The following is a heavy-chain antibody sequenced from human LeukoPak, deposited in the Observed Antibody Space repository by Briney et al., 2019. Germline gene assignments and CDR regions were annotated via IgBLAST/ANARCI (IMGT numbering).Heavy chain of an antibody. J-gene: IGHJ4*02. CDR2: IFYTGNT. V-gene: IGHV4-59*01. Sequence: PSETLSLTCTVSGDYISNYYWSWIRQPPGKRLEWIGYIFYTGNTNYNPSLKSRVTISLDKAKNQFSLKVNSVTAADTAVYYCARGVKSTYYDFWSVPSLDYWGQGTLVTVPS. CDR1: GDYISNYY. CDR3: ARGVKSTYYDFWSVPSLDY. D-gene: IGHD3-3*01.